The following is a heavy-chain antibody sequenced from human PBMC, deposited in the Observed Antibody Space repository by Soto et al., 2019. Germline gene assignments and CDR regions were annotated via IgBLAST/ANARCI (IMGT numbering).Heavy chain of an antibody. CDR1: GGTFSTHA. J-gene: IGHJ4*02. Sequence: QVQLVQSGPEVRNPGSSVRVSCKASGGTFSTHAINWVQQAPGQGLEWVGMIIPLYGRTNYAQKLQGSVTVTADESSRTSTLDLSSLTSEDTAVDFCAGEGGGWASGYCDYCGQGTQVTISS. CDR2: IIPLYGRT. CDR3: AGEGGGWASGYCDY. V-gene: IGHV1-69*18. D-gene: IGHD3-22*01.